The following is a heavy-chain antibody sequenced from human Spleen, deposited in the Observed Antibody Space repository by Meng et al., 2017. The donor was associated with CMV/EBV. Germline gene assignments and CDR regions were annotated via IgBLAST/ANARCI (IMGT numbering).Heavy chain of an antibody. CDR3: ARALPGWELRVGPFDY. J-gene: IGHJ4*02. Sequence: QVQLQQWGAGLLKPSEALSLTCAVYGGSFSGYYWSWIRQPPGNGLEWIGEINHSGSTNYNPSLKSRVTISVDTSKNQFSLKLSSVTAADTAVYYCARALPGWELRVGPFDYWGQGTLVTVSS. V-gene: IGHV4-34*01. CDR1: GGSFSGYY. CDR2: INHSGST. D-gene: IGHD1-26*01.